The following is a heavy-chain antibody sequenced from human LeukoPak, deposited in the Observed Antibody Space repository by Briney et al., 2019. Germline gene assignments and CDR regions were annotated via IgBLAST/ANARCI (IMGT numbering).Heavy chain of an antibody. V-gene: IGHV1-69*06. Sequence: ASVKVSCKASGGPYSSYAIIWVRQAPGHGLKWMRGIIPIFGTANYAQKFQGRVTITADKSTSTAYMELSSLRSEDTAVYYCPRPPYDILTGRLLPGWFDPWGQGTLVTVSS. CDR2: IIPIFGTA. J-gene: IGHJ5*02. CDR1: GGPYSSYA. D-gene: IGHD3-9*01. CDR3: PRPPYDILTGRLLPGWFDP.